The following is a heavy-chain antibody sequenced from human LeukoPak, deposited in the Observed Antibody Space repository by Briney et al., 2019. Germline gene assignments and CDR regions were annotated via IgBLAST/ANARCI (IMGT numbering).Heavy chain of an antibody. CDR1: GFTFSSYE. Sequence: GGSQRLSCAASGFTFSSYEMTWVRQAPGKGLEWVSYISSSGSTIYYADSVRGRFTISRDNAKNSLYLRMNSLRAEDTAVYYCARGGGYCSSTSCYYGMDVWGQGTTVTVS. D-gene: IGHD2-2*01. V-gene: IGHV3-48*03. J-gene: IGHJ6*02. CDR2: ISSSGSTI. CDR3: ARGGGYCSSTSCYYGMDV.